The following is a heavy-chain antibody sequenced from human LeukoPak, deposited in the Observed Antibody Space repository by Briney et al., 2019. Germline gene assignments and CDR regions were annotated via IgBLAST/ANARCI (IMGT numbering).Heavy chain of an antibody. CDR3: ARVVPAATTWFDP. V-gene: IGHV3-66*01. Sequence: GGSLRLSCAASGFTFSDYYMSWIRQAPGKGLEWVSIIYSGGYTYSADSAKGRFTISRDSFKNTLYLQMNSLRPEDTAVYYCARVVPAATTWFDPWGQGTLVTVSS. CDR2: IYSGGYT. J-gene: IGHJ5*02. D-gene: IGHD2-2*01. CDR1: GFTFSDYY.